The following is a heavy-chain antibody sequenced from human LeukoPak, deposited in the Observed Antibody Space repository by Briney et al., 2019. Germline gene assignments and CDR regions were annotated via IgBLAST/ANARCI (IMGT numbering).Heavy chain of an antibody. V-gene: IGHV1-2*02. J-gene: IGHJ4*02. Sequence: ASVKVSCKASGCTFTGDYMHWVRQAPGQGLEWMGWIYPNSGGTKYAQKFQGRVTMTRDTSISTAYMELSRLTSDDTAVYYCARPVTGDGTAAAQFDSWGQGTLVMVSS. CDR1: GCTFTGDY. D-gene: IGHD6-13*01. CDR2: IYPNSGGT. CDR3: ARPVTGDGTAAAQFDS.